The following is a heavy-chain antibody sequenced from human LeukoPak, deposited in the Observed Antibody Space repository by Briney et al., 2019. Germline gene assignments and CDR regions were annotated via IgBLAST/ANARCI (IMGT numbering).Heavy chain of an antibody. D-gene: IGHD3-22*01. CDR1: GFTFSSYW. CDR3: ARVGTMIVDYFDY. CDR2: IKQDGSEK. Sequence: GGSLRLSCAASGFTFSSYWMSWVRQAPGKGLEWVANIKQDGSEKYYVDSVKGRFTISRDNAKNSLYLQMNSLRAEDTAAYYCARVGTMIVDYFDYWGQGTLVTVSS. V-gene: IGHV3-7*01. J-gene: IGHJ4*02.